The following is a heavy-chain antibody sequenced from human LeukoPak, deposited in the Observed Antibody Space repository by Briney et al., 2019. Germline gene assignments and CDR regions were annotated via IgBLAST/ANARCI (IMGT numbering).Heavy chain of an antibody. CDR2: INPNSGGT. J-gene: IGHJ4*02. V-gene: IGHV1-2*02. CDR1: GYTFSAYY. Sequence: ASVKVSCKASGYTFSAYYMHWVRQAPGQGLEWMGWINPNSGGTTYAQKFQGRVTMTRDTSISIAYMELSTVRSDDTAVYYCAAESNSSSPPYWGQGTLVTVSS. D-gene: IGHD6-13*01. CDR3: AAESNSSSPPY.